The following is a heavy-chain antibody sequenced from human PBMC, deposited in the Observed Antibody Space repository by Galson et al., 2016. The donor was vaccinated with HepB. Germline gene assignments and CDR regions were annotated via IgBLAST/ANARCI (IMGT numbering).Heavy chain of an antibody. D-gene: IGHD1-1*01. V-gene: IGHV1-18*01. CDR1: GYPFTSYS. CDR3: AKESLEGIVAYDI. Sequence: SVKVSCKASGYPFTSYSIAWVRQAPGQGLEWMGRINAYNGYTNYAQKFQGRVTMTTDTSTSTTYMELRSLRSDDTAVYYCAKESLEGIVAYDIWGQGTKVTVSS. CDR2: INAYNGYT. J-gene: IGHJ3*02.